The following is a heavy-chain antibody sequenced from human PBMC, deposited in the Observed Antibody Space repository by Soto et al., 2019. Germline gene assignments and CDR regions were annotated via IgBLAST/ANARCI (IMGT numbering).Heavy chain of an antibody. D-gene: IGHD3-3*01. V-gene: IGHV4-30-4*01. CDR3: APLSYDFRNDMDV. CDR2: IYYSGST. CDR1: GGSFSSGDYY. Sequence: SETLSLTCTVSGGSFSSGDYYWSWIRQPPGKGLEWIGYIYYSGSTYYNPSLKSRVTISVDTSKNQFSLKLSSVTAADTAVYYCAPLSYDFRNDMDVCGKGTTVTVSS. J-gene: IGHJ6*03.